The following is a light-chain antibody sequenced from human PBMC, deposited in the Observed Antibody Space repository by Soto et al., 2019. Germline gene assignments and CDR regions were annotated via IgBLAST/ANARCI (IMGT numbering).Light chain of an antibody. V-gene: IGLV2-14*01. CDR3: SSYTSSSIDYV. CDR1: SSDVGGYNY. CDR2: EVS. J-gene: IGLJ1*01. Sequence: QSVLTQPASVSGSPGQSITISCTGTSSDVGGYNYVSWYQQHPGKAPKLMIYEVSNRPSGVSNRFSGSKSGNTACLTISGLQAEDEADYYCSSYTSSSIDYVFGTGTKLTVL.